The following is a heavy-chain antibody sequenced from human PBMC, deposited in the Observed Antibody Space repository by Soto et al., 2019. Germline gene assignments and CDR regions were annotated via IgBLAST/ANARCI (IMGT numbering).Heavy chain of an antibody. CDR3: ARTNGDLDY. V-gene: IGHV1-8*01. J-gene: IGHJ4*02. D-gene: IGHD4-17*01. CDR1: GYTFSRYD. Sequence: QVQLVQSEAEVKKPGASVKVACKTSGYTFSRYDINWVRQGTGQGLEGMGWISTRSGNKGYAKKFLGRITITRDTSISTAYMDFSSLRSDDTALYYCARTNGDLDYWGQGTLVTVSS. CDR2: ISTRSGNK.